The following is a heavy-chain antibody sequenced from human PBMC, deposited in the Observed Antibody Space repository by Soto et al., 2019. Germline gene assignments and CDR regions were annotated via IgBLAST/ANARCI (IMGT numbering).Heavy chain of an antibody. CDR3: AREGIAAALDY. CDR2: INSSSRYI. D-gene: IGHD6-13*01. J-gene: IGHJ4*02. CDR1: GFTFSSYS. V-gene: IGHV3-21*01. Sequence: EVQLVESGGGLVKPGGSLRLSCAASGFTFSSYSMNWVRQAPGKGLEWVSSINSSSRYIYYAESVKGRFTISRDNAKNSLYRQVNSLRAEDTAVYYCAREGIAAALDYWGQGTLVTVSS.